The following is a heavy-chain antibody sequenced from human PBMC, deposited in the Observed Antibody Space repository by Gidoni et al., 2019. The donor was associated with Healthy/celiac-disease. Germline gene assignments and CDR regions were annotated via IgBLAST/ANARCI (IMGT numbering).Heavy chain of an antibody. Sequence: EVQLVESGGGLVKPGGSLRLSCAASGFPLSSYSMNWVRQAPGKGLEWVSSISSSSSYIYYADSVKGRFTISRDNAKNSLYLQMNSLRAEDTAVYYCARDHQVLSDAFDIWGQGTMVTVSS. J-gene: IGHJ3*02. CDR1: GFPLSSYS. CDR3: ARDHQVLSDAFDI. V-gene: IGHV3-21*01. D-gene: IGHD2-2*01. CDR2: ISSSSSYI.